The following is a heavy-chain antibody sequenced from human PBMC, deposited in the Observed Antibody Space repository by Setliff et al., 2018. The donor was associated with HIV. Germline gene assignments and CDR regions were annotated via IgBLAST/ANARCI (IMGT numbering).Heavy chain of an antibody. CDR1: GGSISSYY. J-gene: IGHJ4*02. Sequence: PSETLSLTCTVSGGSISSYYWSWIRQPPGKGLEWLGHIYSSGSTNYNPSLKSRVTISVDTSKNQFSLKLYSVTAADTAVYYCARAYFGSGIYYWGQGRWSPSPQ. CDR2: IYSSGST. V-gene: IGHV4-4*09. D-gene: IGHD3-10*01. CDR3: ARAYFGSGIYY.